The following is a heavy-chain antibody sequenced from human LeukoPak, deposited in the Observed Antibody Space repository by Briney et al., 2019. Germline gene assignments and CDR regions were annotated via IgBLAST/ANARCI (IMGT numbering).Heavy chain of an antibody. CDR2: INWKSDKI. CDR3: AKDRYCTSSSRPIDY. Sequence: GRSLRLSCVGSGYSFDEYAMHWVRQVPGKGLEWVSGINWKSDKIGYADSVKGRFTISRDNSKNSLYLQMNSLRVEDTALYYCAKDRYCTSSSRPIDYWGQGTMVTVSS. D-gene: IGHD2-2*01. J-gene: IGHJ4*02. CDR1: GYSFDEYA. V-gene: IGHV3-9*01.